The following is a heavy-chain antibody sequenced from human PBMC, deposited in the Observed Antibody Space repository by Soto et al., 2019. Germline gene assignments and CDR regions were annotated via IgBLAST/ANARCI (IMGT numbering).Heavy chain of an antibody. J-gene: IGHJ4*02. CDR3: ARLPSRHWVEY. CDR1: ESSISSRGYY. Sequence: SELLAVTCIVSESSISSRGYYWGWIRQPPGKGLEWIASMYYNVGTYYNPSLKSRVTISVDTSANQFSLKLSSVTAADTAVYYCARLPSRHWVEYWGQGTLVTVSS. V-gene: IGHV4-39*01. CDR2: MYYNVGT. D-gene: IGHD3-16*01.